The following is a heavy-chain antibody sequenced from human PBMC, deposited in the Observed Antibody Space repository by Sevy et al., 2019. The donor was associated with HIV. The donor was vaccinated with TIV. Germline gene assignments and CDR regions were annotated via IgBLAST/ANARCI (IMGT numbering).Heavy chain of an antibody. Sequence: GSLRLSCAASGFTFNKFAMSWVRQAPGKGLEWVWAISRKSLGTYYADPVKGRFSISRDDSKNMLYLQMSSLRGDDTAVYYCAKEGNNSPDKFDSWGQGTLVTVSS. J-gene: IGHJ4*02. CDR1: GFTFNKFA. V-gene: IGHV3-23*01. D-gene: IGHD1-1*01. CDR3: AKEGNNSPDKFDS. CDR2: ISRKSLGT.